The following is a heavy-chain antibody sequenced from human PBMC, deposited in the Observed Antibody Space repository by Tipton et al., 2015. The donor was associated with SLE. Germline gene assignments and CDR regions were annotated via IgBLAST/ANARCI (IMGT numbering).Heavy chain of an antibody. CDR3: VGWGSSGYYYGFDY. D-gene: IGHD3-22*01. Sequence: LSLTCTVSGGSISSRSYDWGWIRQPPGKGLEWIGGIYDTGNTYYNPSPKSRVTISEDTSRNQFSLKLTSVTAADTAVYYCVGWGSSGYYYGFDYWGQGTLVTVSS. J-gene: IGHJ4*02. CDR1: GGSISSRSYD. V-gene: IGHV4-39*01. CDR2: IYDTGNT.